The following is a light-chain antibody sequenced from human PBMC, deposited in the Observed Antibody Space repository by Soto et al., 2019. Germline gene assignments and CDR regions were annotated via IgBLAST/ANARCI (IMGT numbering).Light chain of an antibody. V-gene: IGLV2-23*02. CDR3: GSYAGSNNLV. CDR2: AVS. J-gene: IGLJ2*01. Sequence: QSALTQPASVSGAPGQSITISCTGTSSDVGSYNCVSWYQQYPGKAPKLMIYAVSNRPSGVSNRFSGSKSGNTASLTISGLQAEDEADFYCGSYAGSNNLVFGGGTKLTVL. CDR1: SSDVGSYNC.